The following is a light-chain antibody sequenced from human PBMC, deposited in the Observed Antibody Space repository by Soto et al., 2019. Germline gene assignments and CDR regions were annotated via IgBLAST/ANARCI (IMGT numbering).Light chain of an antibody. CDR2: TNN. V-gene: IGLV1-44*01. J-gene: IGLJ1*01. Sequence: QSVLTQPPSASGTPGQRVTISCSGSNSDIGSNTVNWYQQLPGTAPKLLIHTNNQRPSGVPDRFSGSKSGTSASLAISGLQSEDEADYHCAAWDDSLNGYVFGTGTQLTVL. CDR1: NSDIGSNT. CDR3: AAWDDSLNGYV.